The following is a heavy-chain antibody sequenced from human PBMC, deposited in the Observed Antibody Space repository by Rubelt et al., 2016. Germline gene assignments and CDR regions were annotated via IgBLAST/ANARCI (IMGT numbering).Heavy chain of an antibody. CDR3: ARHRTSDGFYCVLDY. Sequence: GLEWNAFIFSTGAANYSPSLESRVTISVDTSKRQVSLKLNSVTAADTAVYYCARHRTSDGFYCVLDYWGQGTLVTVSS. V-gene: IGHV4-59*08. CDR2: IFSTGAA. D-gene: IGHD3-3*01. J-gene: IGHJ4*02.